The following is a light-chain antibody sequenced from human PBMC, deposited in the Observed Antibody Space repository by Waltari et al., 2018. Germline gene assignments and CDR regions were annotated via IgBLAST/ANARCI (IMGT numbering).Light chain of an antibody. Sequence: QSALTKPASVSGSHGQSITLSCPGTSTDVGGYGSVSWYQQSPGRAPKLIIYEVSYRPSGISTRFSGSKSGNTASLTISGLQADDEADYYCSSHTSTVPHVFGTGTRVTV. CDR3: SSHTSTVPHV. CDR2: EVS. V-gene: IGLV2-14*03. CDR1: STDVGGYGS. J-gene: IGLJ1*01.